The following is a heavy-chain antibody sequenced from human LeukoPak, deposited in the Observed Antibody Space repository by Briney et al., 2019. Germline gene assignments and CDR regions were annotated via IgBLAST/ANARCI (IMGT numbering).Heavy chain of an antibody. CDR1: GFTFSSYN. CDR2: ISSSSSYI. CDR3: ARITLTGYCAFDL. D-gene: IGHD3-9*01. Sequence: GRSMRLSCAASGFTFSSYNMNWVRQAPGKGLEWVSSISSSSSYIYYTDSVKGRFTISRDNAKNSLYLQMNSLRAEDTAVPYCARITLTGYCAFDLWGQGTLVTVSS. V-gene: IGHV3-21*01. J-gene: IGHJ4*02.